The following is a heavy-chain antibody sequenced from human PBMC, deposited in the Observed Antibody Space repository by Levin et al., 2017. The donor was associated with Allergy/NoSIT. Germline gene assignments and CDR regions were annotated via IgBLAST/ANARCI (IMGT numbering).Heavy chain of an antibody. D-gene: IGHD2-15*01. CDR3: AKRGYCSGNTCQSHDAIDV. J-gene: IGHJ3*01. CDR2: IVFDGNDQ. Sequence: GESLKISCAASGFQFSLYGMHWVRQAPGKGLEWVALIVFDGNDQYYADSVKGRFTISRDNSKNTLYLQMSSLRENDTAIYYCAKRGYCSGNTCQSHDAIDVWGQGTLVSVSS. CDR1: GFQFSLYG. V-gene: IGHV3-30*18.